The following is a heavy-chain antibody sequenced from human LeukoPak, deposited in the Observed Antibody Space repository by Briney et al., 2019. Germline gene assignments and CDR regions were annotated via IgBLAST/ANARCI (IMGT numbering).Heavy chain of an antibody. CDR1: GGSISSGGYY. V-gene: IGHV4-31*03. CDR2: IYYSGST. D-gene: IGHD3-10*01. Sequence: SETLSLTCTVSGGSISSGGYYWSWIRQHPGKGLEWIGYIYYSGSTYYNPSLKSRVTISVDTSKNQFSLKLSSVTAADTAVYYCARASPLDYGSGSFDYWGQGTLVTVSS. J-gene: IGHJ4*02. CDR3: ARASPLDYGSGSFDY.